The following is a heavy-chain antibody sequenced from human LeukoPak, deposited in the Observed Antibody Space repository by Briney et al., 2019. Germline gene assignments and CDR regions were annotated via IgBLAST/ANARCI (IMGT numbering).Heavy chain of an antibody. CDR2: IIPILGTA. V-gene: IGHV1-69*13. CDR1: GGTFSSYA. J-gene: IGHJ5*02. D-gene: IGHD1-7*01. Sequence: SVKVSCKASGGTFSSYAISWVRQAPGQGLEWMGGIIPILGTANYAQKFQGRVTITADESTSTAYMELSSLRSEDTAVYYCARYWNYQGWFDPWGQGTLVTVSS. CDR3: ARYWNYQGWFDP.